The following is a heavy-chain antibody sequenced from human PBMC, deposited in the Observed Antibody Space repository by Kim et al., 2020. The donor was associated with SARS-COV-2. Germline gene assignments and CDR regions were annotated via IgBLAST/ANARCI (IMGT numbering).Heavy chain of an antibody. CDR3: ARDPSIAAAVDY. V-gene: IGHV3-21*01. CDR1: GFTFSSYS. D-gene: IGHD6-13*01. J-gene: IGHJ4*02. Sequence: GGSLRLSCAASGFTFSSYSMNWVRQAPGKGLEWVSSISSSSSYIYYADSVKGRFTISRDNAKNSLYLQMNSLRAEDTAVYYCARDPSIAAAVDYWGQGTLVTVSS. CDR2: ISSSSSYI.